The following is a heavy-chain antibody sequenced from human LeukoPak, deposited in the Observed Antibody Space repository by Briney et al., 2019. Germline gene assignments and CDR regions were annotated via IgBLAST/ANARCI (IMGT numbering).Heavy chain of an antibody. J-gene: IGHJ4*02. V-gene: IGHV1-2*04. CDR2: INPNSGGT. Sequence: ASVKVSCKASGYTFTDYYMHWVRQAPGQGLEWMGSINPNSGGTYSAQKFQGWVTMTRDTSISTAYMELSRLTSDDTAVYYCARANALHCSSTSCLFDYWGQGTLVTVSS. D-gene: IGHD2-2*01. CDR3: ARANALHCSSTSCLFDY. CDR1: GYTFTDYY.